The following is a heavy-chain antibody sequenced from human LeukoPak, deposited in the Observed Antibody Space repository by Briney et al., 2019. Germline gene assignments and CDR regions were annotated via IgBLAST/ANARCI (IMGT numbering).Heavy chain of an antibody. CDR2: NNGDGSTT. J-gene: IGHJ5*02. V-gene: IGHV3-74*01. Sequence: QLGGSLRLSCVASGFSLSGYWMYWVRQAPGKGLMYISRNNGDGSTTNYADVVKGRFTMSRDNVKNTLYLQMNSLRVEDTAVYYCARDPRNIGLAPWGQGTLVTVSS. D-gene: IGHD5-12*01. CDR3: ARDPRNIGLAP. CDR1: GFSLSGYW.